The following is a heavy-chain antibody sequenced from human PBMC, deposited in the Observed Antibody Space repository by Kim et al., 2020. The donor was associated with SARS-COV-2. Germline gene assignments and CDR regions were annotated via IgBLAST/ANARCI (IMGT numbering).Heavy chain of an antibody. J-gene: IGHJ5*02. Sequence: SETLSLTCAVYGGSFSGYYWSWIRQPPGKGLEWIGEINHSGSTNYNPSLKSRVTISVDTSKNQFSLKLSSVTAADTAVYYCARGKGPWFWTQPGVGATDGGRFDPWGQGTLVTVSS. V-gene: IGHV4-34*01. D-gene: IGHD1-26*01. CDR1: GGSFSGYY. CDR2: INHSGST. CDR3: ARGKGPWFWTQPGVGATDGGRFDP.